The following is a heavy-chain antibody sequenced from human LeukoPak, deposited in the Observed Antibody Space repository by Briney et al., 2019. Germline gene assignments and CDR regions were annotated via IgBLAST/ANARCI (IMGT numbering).Heavy chain of an antibody. V-gene: IGHV1-8*02. CDR3: ARTRDSSGYFDAFDI. D-gene: IGHD3-22*01. CDR2: MNPNSGNT. CDR1: GYTFTSYG. J-gene: IGHJ3*02. Sequence: ASVKVSCKASGYTFTSYGISWVRQATGQGLEWMGWMNPNSGNTGYAQKFQGRVTMTRNTSISTAYMELSSLRSEDTAVYYCARTRDSSGYFDAFDIWGQGTMVTVSS.